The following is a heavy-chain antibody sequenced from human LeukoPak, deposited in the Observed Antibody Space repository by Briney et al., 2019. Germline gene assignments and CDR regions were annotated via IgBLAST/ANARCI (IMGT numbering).Heavy chain of an antibody. J-gene: IGHJ4*02. V-gene: IGHV4-34*01. CDR2: INHSGST. CDR3: ARGASSGYYFTTDY. Sequence: SETLSLTCAVYGGSFSGYYWSWIRQPPGKGLEWIGEINHSGSTNYNPSLKSRVTISVDTSKNQFSLKLSSVTAADTAVYYCARGASSGYYFTTDYWGQGTLVTVSS. CDR1: GGSFSGYY. D-gene: IGHD3-22*01.